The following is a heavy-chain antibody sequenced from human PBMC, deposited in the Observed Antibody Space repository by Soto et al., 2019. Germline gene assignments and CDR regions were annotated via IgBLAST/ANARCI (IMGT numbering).Heavy chain of an antibody. V-gene: IGHV3-23*01. J-gene: IGHJ4*02. CDR2: ISGSGGST. Sequence: PGGSLRLSCAASGFTFSSYAMSWVRQAPGKGLEWVSAISGSGGSTYYADSVKGRFTISRDNSKNTLYLQMNSLRAEDTAVYYCAKDSMRAMASPFDYWGQGTLVTAPQ. CDR1: GFTFSSYA. CDR3: AKDSMRAMASPFDY. D-gene: IGHD5-18*01.